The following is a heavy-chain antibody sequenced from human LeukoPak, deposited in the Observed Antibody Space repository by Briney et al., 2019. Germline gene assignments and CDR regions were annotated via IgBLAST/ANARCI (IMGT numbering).Heavy chain of an antibody. CDR1: GFTFSNAW. D-gene: IGHD4-11*01. J-gene: IGHJ4*02. Sequence: QSGGSLRLSCAASGFTFSNAWMSWVRQAPGKGLEWVSSISGSGDSTYYADSVKGRFTISRDNSKNTLYLQMNSLRAEDTAVYYCADSNYWYPVDYWGQGTLVTVSS. CDR3: ADSNYWYPVDY. CDR2: ISGSGDST. V-gene: IGHV3-23*01.